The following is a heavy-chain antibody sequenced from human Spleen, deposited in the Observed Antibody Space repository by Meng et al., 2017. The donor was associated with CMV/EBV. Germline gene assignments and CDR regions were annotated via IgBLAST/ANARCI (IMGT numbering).Heavy chain of an antibody. CDR1: GFTLSSYN. CDR3: AKIGSFTYYYYGMDV. CDR2: IVGSSFYI. D-gene: IGHD1-26*01. V-gene: IGHV3-21*04. Sequence: GESLKISCGDSGFTLSSYNMNWVRQAPGKGLEWVSSIVGSSFYIYYADSVKGRFTISRDNSKNTLFLQMDSLGAEDTAVYYCAKIGSFTYYYYGMDVWGQGTTVTVSS. J-gene: IGHJ6*02.